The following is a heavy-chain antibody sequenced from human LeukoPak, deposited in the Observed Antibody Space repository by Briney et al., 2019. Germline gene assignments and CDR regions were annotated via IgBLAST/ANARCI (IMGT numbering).Heavy chain of an antibody. CDR3: ARSDGYNTHYFDY. Sequence: PSETLSLTCTVSGGSISSSSYYWGWIRQPPGKGLEWIGSIYYSGSTYYNPSLKSRVTISVDTSKNQFSLKLSTVTAADTAVYYCARSDGYNTHYFDYWGQGTLVTVSS. J-gene: IGHJ4*02. CDR2: IYYSGST. V-gene: IGHV4-39*01. D-gene: IGHD5-24*01. CDR1: GGSISSSSYY.